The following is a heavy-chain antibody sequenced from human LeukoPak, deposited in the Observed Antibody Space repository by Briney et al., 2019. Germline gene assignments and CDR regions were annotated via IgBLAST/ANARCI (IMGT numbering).Heavy chain of an antibody. CDR2: MNPNSGDT. J-gene: IGHJ4*02. Sequence: ASVKVSCKASGYTFTSYDINWVRQATGQGLEWMGWMNPNSGDTAYAQKFQGRVTMSRDTSISTAYMELSSLRSEDTAVYYCARLPKYSRPLDYWGQGTLVTVSS. CDR3: ARLPKYSRPLDY. CDR1: GYTFTSYD. V-gene: IGHV1-8*01. D-gene: IGHD6-6*01.